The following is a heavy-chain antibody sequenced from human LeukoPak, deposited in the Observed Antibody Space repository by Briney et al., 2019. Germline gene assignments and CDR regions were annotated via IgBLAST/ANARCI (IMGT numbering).Heavy chain of an antibody. V-gene: IGHV3-23*01. CDR2: ISGSGQTT. Sequence: HSGGSLRLSCAASGFTFSNYAINWVRQAPGQGLEWVSVISGSGQTTYYADSVRGRFTISRDNSKNTLYLQMNSLRAEDTAVYYCAKGSGYSSSWYLGDWFDPWGQGTLVTVSS. J-gene: IGHJ5*02. CDR3: AKGSGYSSSWYLGDWFDP. D-gene: IGHD6-13*01. CDR1: GFTFSNYA.